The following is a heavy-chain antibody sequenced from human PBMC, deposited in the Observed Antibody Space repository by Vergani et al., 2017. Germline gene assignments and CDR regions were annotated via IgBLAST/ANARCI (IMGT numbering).Heavy chain of an antibody. V-gene: IGHV3-33*01. D-gene: IGHD3-22*01. J-gene: IGHJ4*02. Sequence: QVQLVESGGGVVQPGRSLRLSCAASGFTFSSYGMHWVRQAPGKGLEWVAVIWYDGSNKYYADSVKGRFTISRDNSKNTLYLQMNSLRAEDTAVYYCAREFNYYDSSGYIDYWGQGTLVTVSS. CDR2: IWYDGSNK. CDR1: GFTFSSYG. CDR3: AREFNYYDSSGYIDY.